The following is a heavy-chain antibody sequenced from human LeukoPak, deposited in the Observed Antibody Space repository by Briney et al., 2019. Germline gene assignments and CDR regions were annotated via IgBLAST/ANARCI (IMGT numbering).Heavy chain of an antibody. CDR2: IIPIFGTA. CDR1: GGTFSSYA. D-gene: IGHD4-11*01. J-gene: IGHJ4*02. CDR3: AREGPHRGSNYLNFDY. V-gene: IGHV1-69*13. Sequence: GASVKVSCKASGGTFSSYAISWVRQAPGQGLEWMGGIIPIFGTANYAQKFQGRVTITADESTSTAYMELSSLRSEDTAVYYCAREGPHRGSNYLNFDYWGQGTLVTVSS.